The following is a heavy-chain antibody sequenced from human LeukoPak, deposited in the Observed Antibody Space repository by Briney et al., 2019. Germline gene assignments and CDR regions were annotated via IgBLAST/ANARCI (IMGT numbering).Heavy chain of an antibody. D-gene: IGHD3-9*01. J-gene: IGHJ6*02. CDR1: GYTFTSYG. Sequence: ASVKVSCKASGYTFTSYGISWVRQAPGQGLEWMGWISAYNGNTNYAQKLQGRVTMTTDTSTSTAYMELRSLRSDDTAVYYCATAEILTGYYSPAGDYYYGMDVWGQGTTVTVSS. V-gene: IGHV1-18*01. CDR2: ISAYNGNT. CDR3: ATAEILTGYYSPAGDYYYGMDV.